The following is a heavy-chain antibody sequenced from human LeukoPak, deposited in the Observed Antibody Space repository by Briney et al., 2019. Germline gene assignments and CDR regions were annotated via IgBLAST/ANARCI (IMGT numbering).Heavy chain of an antibody. V-gene: IGHV1-69*06. CDR1: GYTFTSYG. J-gene: IGHJ4*02. Sequence: SVKVSCKASGYTFTSYGISWVRQAPGQGLEWMGGIIPIFGTANYAQKFQGRVTITADKSTSTAYMELSSLRSEDTAVYYCARDGSDSTVTAFDYWGQGTLVTVSS. CDR2: IIPIFGTA. D-gene: IGHD4-17*01. CDR3: ARDGSDSTVTAFDY.